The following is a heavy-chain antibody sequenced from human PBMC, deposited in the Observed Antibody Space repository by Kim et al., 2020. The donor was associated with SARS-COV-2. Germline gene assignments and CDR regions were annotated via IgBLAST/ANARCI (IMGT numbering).Heavy chain of an antibody. J-gene: IGHJ5*02. CDR1: GGSISSSSYY. V-gene: IGHV4-39*01. CDR2: IYYSGST. D-gene: IGHD2-2*01. Sequence: SETLSLTCTVSGGSISSSSYYWGWIRQPPGKGLEWIGSIYYSGSTYYNPSLKSRVTISVDTSKNQFSLKLSSVTAADTAVYYCARQGYCSSTSCPTHGFDPWGQGTLVTVSS. CDR3: ARQGYCSSTSCPTHGFDP.